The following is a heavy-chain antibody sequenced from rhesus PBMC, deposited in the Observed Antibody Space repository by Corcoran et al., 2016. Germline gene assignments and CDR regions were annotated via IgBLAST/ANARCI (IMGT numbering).Heavy chain of an antibody. V-gene: IGHV4-169*02. CDR2: IYGSGSST. CDR3: ASDRYCTGSGCYALDY. J-gene: IGHJ4*01. Sequence: QLQLQESGPGLVKPSETLSVTCAVSGGSISSSYWSWIRQAPGKGLEGIGYIYGSGSSTNYNPSLKSRVSLSVNTSKNQLSLKLSSVTAADTAVYYCASDRYCTGSGCYALDYWGQGVLVTVSS. CDR1: GGSISSSY. D-gene: IGHD2-21*01.